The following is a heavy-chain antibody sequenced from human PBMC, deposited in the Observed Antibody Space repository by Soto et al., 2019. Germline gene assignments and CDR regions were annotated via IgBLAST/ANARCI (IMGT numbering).Heavy chain of an antibody. D-gene: IGHD6-19*01. Sequence: WGFLRRSCSSSIFNMTNYAMNLVRHSRGNGLEWVSAISGSGVSTYYADSVKGRFTVSRDNSKDTLYLEMNSLRDEDTAKYYCAKVIAVAVAYYYGMDVWGLGTTVTVSS. J-gene: IGHJ6*02. V-gene: IGHV3-23*01. CDR3: AKVIAVAVAYYYGMDV. CDR2: ISGSGVST. CDR1: IFNMTNYA.